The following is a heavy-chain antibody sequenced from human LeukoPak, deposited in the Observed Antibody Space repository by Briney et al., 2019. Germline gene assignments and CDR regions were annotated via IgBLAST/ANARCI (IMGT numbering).Heavy chain of an antibody. CDR2: IIPKSGAT. V-gene: IGHV1-2*02. J-gene: IGHJ5*02. CDR3: ARAAIGYCSGGSCYPNWFDP. CDR1: GYTFSDYF. D-gene: IGHD2-15*01. Sequence: ASVKVSCKASGYTFSDYFIHWVRQAPGQGLEWMGWIIPKSGATNYAQRFRDRVTVTSDTSTAYMDLSRLRSDDTAVYYCARAAIGYCSGGSCYPNWFDPWGQGTLVTVSS.